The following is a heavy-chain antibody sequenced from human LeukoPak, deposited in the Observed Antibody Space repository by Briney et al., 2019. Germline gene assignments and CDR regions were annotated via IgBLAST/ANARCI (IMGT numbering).Heavy chain of an antibody. CDR3: AREIRETVFTRHHYYGIDV. CDR1: GFTFSTYD. Sequence: GGSLRLSCAASGFTFSTYDMHWVRQVTGKGLEWVSANGTVDDTYYLGSVKGRFTISRENAKNVLYLQMSSLRVEDTAVYYCAREIRETVFTRHHYYGIDVWGQGTTVTVSS. V-gene: IGHV3-13*01. D-gene: IGHD1-1*01. J-gene: IGHJ6*02. CDR2: NGTVDDT.